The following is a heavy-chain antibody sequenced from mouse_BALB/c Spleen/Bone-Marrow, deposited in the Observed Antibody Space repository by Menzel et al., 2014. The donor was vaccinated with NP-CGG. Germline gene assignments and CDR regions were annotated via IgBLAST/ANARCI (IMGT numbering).Heavy chain of an antibody. Sequence: VMLVESGPGLVQPSQSLSITCTVSGFSLTSYGVHWVRQSPGKGLEWLGVIWRGGSTDYNAAFISRLSISKDNSKSQVFFKMNSLQANDTAIYYCARRLRYYAMDYWGQGTSVTVSS. CDR3: ARRLRYYAMDY. CDR2: IWRGGST. V-gene: IGHV2-2*02. J-gene: IGHJ4*01. CDR1: GFSLTSYG. D-gene: IGHD2-2*01.